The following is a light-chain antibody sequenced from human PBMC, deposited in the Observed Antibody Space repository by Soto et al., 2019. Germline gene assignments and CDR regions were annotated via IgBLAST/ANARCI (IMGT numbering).Light chain of an antibody. CDR1: SSDVGGYIY. J-gene: IGLJ2*01. V-gene: IGLV2-14*01. Sequence: QSALTQPASVSGSPGQSITISCTGTSSDVGGYIYVSWFQHHPGKAPKLMIYEVSNRPPGVSNRFSGSRSDNTASLTISGLQTEDEAIYYCSSYSTATKGVLFGGGTKLTVL. CDR3: SSYSTATKGVL. CDR2: EVS.